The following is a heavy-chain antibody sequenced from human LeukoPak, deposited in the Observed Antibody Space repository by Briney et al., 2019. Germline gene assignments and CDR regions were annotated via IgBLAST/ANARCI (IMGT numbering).Heavy chain of an antibody. D-gene: IGHD3-16*01. Sequence: GASVKVSCKASGYTFSSYGITWVRQAPGQGLEWMGWISDYNANTHYAQKLQGRVTMTRDTSTSTAYMELRSLRSEDTAVYYCARVPRLGDENYYYMDVWGKGTTVTVSS. J-gene: IGHJ6*03. CDR2: ISDYNANT. V-gene: IGHV1-18*01. CDR1: GYTFSSYG. CDR3: ARVPRLGDENYYYMDV.